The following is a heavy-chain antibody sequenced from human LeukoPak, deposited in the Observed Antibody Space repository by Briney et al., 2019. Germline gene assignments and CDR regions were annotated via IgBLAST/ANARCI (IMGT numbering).Heavy chain of an antibody. D-gene: IGHD7-27*01. V-gene: IGHV3-23*01. CDR2: ISGSGGSA. CDR1: GFTFSSYA. Sequence: QPGGSLRLSCAASGFTFSSYAMSWVRQAPGKGLEWVSAISGSGGSAYYADSVKGRFTISRDNSKNTLCLQMNSLRAEDTAVYYCGKDSTGALPYYFDSWGQGTLVTVSS. CDR3: GKDSTGALPYYFDS. J-gene: IGHJ4*02.